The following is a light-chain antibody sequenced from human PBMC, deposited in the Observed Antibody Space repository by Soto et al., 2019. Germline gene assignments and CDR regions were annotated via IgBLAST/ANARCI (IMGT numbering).Light chain of an antibody. CDR2: GAS. CDR1: QSVSSN. V-gene: IGKV3-15*01. J-gene: IGKJ4*01. CDR3: QQYSYWPLT. Sequence: EIVMTHTPATLSVSPGERGTLSCWASQSVSSNLAWYQQKPGQAPRLLIYGASTRATGIPARFRGSGSGTEFTLTISSLQSEDFAVYCCQQYSYWPLTFGGGTKVDIK.